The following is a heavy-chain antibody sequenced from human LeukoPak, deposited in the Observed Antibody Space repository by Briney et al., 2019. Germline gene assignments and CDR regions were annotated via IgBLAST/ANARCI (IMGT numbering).Heavy chain of an antibody. Sequence: PGGSLRLSCTASGFTFGDYAMSWFRQAPGKGLEWVGFIRSKPYGGTTENAASVKGRFTISRDDSKSIAYLQMNSLKTEDTAVYYCARGGVYCSSVSCSVDYWGQGILVTVPS. D-gene: IGHD2-2*01. CDR2: IRSKPYGGTT. CDR3: ARGGVYCSSVSCSVDY. J-gene: IGHJ4*02. CDR1: GFTFGDYA. V-gene: IGHV3-49*03.